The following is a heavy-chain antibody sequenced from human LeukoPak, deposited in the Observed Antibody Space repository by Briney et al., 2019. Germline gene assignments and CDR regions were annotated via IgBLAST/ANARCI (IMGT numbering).Heavy chain of an antibody. V-gene: IGHV3-30*18. CDR2: ISYDGSNK. Sequence: GGSLRLSCAASGFTFSSYGMHWVRQAPGKGLEWVAVISYDGSNKYYADSVKGRFTISRDNSKNTLYLQMNSPRAEDTAVYYCAKDLQDYYGSGSYGGGFDYWGQGTLVTVSS. D-gene: IGHD3-10*01. CDR3: AKDLQDYYGSGSYGGGFDY. J-gene: IGHJ4*02. CDR1: GFTFSSYG.